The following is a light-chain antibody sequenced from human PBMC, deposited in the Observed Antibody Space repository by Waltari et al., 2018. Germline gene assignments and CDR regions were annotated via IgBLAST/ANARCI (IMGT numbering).Light chain of an antibody. Sequence: EIVLTQSPGTLSLSLGERATLSCRASQSVSRALTWYQQKPCQDPLLLIYGVSTRATGIPDRFSGSGSGTDFSLTISRLEPDDFAVYYCQHYLRLPVTFGQGTTVEI. CDR3: QHYLRLPVT. J-gene: IGKJ1*01. CDR2: GVS. V-gene: IGKV3-20*01. CDR1: QSVSRA.